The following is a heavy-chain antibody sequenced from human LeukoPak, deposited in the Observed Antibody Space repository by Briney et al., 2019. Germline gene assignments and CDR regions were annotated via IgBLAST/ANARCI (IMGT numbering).Heavy chain of an antibody. CDR1: GFPFTRNA. V-gene: IGHV3-30*04. J-gene: IGHJ4*02. CDR3: FTGSEFYYDS. CDR2: TSPDGSEQ. D-gene: IGHD1-14*01. Sequence: PGGSLRLSCVAPGFPFTRNAMHWVRQAPGKGLEWVAVTSPDGSEQYYADSVRGRFTISRDNSKNTVFLQMNSLTTEDTAVYSCFTGSEFYYDSWGQGTLVTVSS.